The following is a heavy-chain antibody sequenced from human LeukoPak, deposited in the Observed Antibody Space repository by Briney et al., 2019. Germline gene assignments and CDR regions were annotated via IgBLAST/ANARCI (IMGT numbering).Heavy chain of an antibody. D-gene: IGHD6-25*01. Sequence: PSETLSLTCAVYGGSFSGYYWSWIRQPPGKGPEWIGEINHSGSTNYNPSLKSRVTISVDTSKNQFSLKLSSVTAADTAVYYCARGMRKQRYYYYMDVWGKGTTVTVSS. CDR2: INHSGST. CDR3: ARGMRKQRYYYYMDV. J-gene: IGHJ6*03. CDR1: GGSFSGYY. V-gene: IGHV4-34*01.